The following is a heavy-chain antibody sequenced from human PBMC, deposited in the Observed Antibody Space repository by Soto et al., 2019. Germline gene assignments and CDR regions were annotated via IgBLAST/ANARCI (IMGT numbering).Heavy chain of an antibody. CDR1: GGSISSYY. CDR3: ARGVQQWLAPGPYFDY. J-gene: IGHJ4*02. Sequence: QVQLQELGPGLVKPSETLSLTCTVSGGSISSYYWSWIRQPPGKGLEWIGYIYYSGSTNYNPSLKSRVTISVDTSKNQFSLKLSSVTAADTAVYYCARGVQQWLAPGPYFDYWGQGTLVTVSS. V-gene: IGHV4-59*01. D-gene: IGHD6-19*01. CDR2: IYYSGST.